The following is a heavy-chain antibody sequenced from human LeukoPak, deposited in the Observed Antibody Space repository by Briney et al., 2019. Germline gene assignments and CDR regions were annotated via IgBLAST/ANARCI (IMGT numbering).Heavy chain of an antibody. CDR2: MNPNSGNT. CDR1: GYTFTSYD. CDR3: ARESDYGGNSVYGY. V-gene: IGHV1-8*01. J-gene: IGHJ4*02. Sequence: GASVKVSCKASGYTFTSYDINWARQATGQGLEWMGWMNPNSGNTGYAQKFQGRVTMTRNTSISTAYMELSSLRSEDTAVYYCARESDYGGNSVYGYWGQGTLVTVSS. D-gene: IGHD4-23*01.